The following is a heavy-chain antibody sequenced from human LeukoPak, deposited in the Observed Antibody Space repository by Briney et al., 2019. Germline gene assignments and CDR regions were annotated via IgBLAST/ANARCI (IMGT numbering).Heavy chain of an antibody. J-gene: IGHJ4*02. CDR1: GFTFSSYA. CDR3: AKVTYGSGTYGAFDY. V-gene: IGHV3-30*02. Sequence: GGSLRLSCAASGFTFSSYAMHWVRQAPGKGLEWVAFIHYDGSNNYYADSVKGRFTISRDNSKNTLYLQMNTLRADDTAVYYCAKVTYGSGTYGAFDYWGQGTLVTVSS. D-gene: IGHD3-10*01. CDR2: IHYDGSNN.